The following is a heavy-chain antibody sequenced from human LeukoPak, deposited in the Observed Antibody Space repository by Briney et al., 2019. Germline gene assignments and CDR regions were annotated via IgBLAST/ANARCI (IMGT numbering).Heavy chain of an antibody. CDR1: GFTFSSYG. D-gene: IGHD3-22*01. J-gene: IGHJ5*02. V-gene: IGHV3-23*01. CDR2: ISGSGGST. Sequence: PGGTLRLSCAASGFTFSSYGMSWVRQAPGKGLEWVSAISGSGGSTYYADSVKGRFTISRDNSKNTLYLQMNNLRIEDTAFYYCAAFITTKLDHWGQGILVTVSA. CDR3: AAFITTKLDH.